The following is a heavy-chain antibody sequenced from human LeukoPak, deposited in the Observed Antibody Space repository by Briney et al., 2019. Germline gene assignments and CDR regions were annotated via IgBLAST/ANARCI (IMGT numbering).Heavy chain of an antibody. Sequence: GGSLRLPCAASGFTFSSYWMSWVRQAPGKGLEWVANIKQDGSEKYYVDSVKGRFTISRDNAKNSLYLQMNSLRAEDTAVYYCAKDRNLAAAGYFDYWGQGTLVTVSS. V-gene: IGHV3-7*01. CDR2: IKQDGSEK. D-gene: IGHD6-13*01. J-gene: IGHJ4*02. CDR3: AKDRNLAAAGYFDY. CDR1: GFTFSSYW.